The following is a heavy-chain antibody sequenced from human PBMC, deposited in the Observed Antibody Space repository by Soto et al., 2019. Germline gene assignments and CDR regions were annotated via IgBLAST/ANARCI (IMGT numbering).Heavy chain of an antibody. CDR2: ISGSGGST. V-gene: IGHV3-23*01. Sequence: EVQLLESGGGLVQHGGSLRLSCAASGFTFSSYAMSWVRQAPGKGLEWVSAISGSGGSTYYADSVKRRFTISRDNSKNTLYLQMNSLRAEDTAVYYCAKDHQGSYSSSWYRYWGQGTQVTVSS. J-gene: IGHJ4*02. D-gene: IGHD6-13*01. CDR1: GFTFSSYA. CDR3: AKDHQGSYSSSWYRY.